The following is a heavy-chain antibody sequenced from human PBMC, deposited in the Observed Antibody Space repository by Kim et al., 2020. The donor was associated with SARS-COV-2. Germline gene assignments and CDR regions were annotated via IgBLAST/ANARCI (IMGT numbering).Heavy chain of an antibody. CDR1: GGSFSGYY. Sequence: SETLSLTCAVYGGSFSGYYWSWIRQPPGKGLEWIGEINHSGSTNYNPSLKSRVTISVDTSKNQFSLKVSSVTAADTAVYYCARGSYSSSWYGDHSWFDPWGQGTLVTVSS. D-gene: IGHD6-13*01. CDR2: INHSGST. V-gene: IGHV4-34*01. J-gene: IGHJ5*02. CDR3: ARGSYSSSWYGDHSWFDP.